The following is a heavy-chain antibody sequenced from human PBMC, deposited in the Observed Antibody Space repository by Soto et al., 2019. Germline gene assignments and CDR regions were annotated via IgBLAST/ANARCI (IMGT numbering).Heavy chain of an antibody. D-gene: IGHD3-22*01. CDR1: GGSISSCGYY. V-gene: IGHV4-31*03. Sequence: SQTLSLTCTVSGGSISSCGYYLSWIRQHPGKGLEWIGYIYYSGSTYYNPSLKSRVTISVDTSKNQFSLKLSSVTAADTAVYYCARAYYDSSGYYTNYFDYWGQGTLVTVSS. CDR3: ARAYYDSSGYYTNYFDY. CDR2: IYYSGST. J-gene: IGHJ4*02.